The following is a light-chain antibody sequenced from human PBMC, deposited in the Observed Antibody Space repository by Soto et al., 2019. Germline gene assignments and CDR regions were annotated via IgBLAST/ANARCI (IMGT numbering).Light chain of an antibody. CDR2: GAS. CDR3: QHFGGTTFT. Sequence: EIVLTQSPVTLSLSPGEGATLSCRASQSVSSSYIAWYQQRPGQTPSLLIYGASTRATGIPDGFSGSGSGTHFTLIISRLEPGDFAVYYCQHFGGTTFTFGQGTKVDIK. CDR1: QSVSSSY. V-gene: IGKV3-20*01. J-gene: IGKJ1*01.